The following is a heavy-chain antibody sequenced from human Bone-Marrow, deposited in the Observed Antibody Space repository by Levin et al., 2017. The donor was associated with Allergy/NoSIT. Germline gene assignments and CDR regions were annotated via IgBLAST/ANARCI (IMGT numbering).Heavy chain of an antibody. CDR2: ISSSSSTK. CDR1: GFTFSSYS. V-gene: IGHV3-48*02. J-gene: IGHJ4*02. D-gene: IGHD1-26*01. Sequence: GESLKISCAASGFTFSSYSMNWVRQAPGKGLEWVSHISSSSSTKYYADSVKGRFTIFRDNAKNSLYLQMNSLRDEDTALYYCARTVGATWAYYFDYWGQGTRVTVSS. CDR3: ARTVGATWAYYFDY.